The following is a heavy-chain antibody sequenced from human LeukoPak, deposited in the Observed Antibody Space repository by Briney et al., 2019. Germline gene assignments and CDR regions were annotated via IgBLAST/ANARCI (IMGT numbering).Heavy chain of an antibody. CDR3: ARGEGKDY. CDR1: GFTFSSYS. Sequence: PGGTLRLSCAASGFTFSSYSMNWVRQAPGQGLERVSYISSSSSTIYYADSVKGRFTISRDNAKNSLYLQMNSLRAEDTAVYYCARGEGKDYWGQGTLDTVSS. D-gene: IGHD3-10*01. V-gene: IGHV3-48*01. J-gene: IGHJ4*02. CDR2: ISSSSSTI.